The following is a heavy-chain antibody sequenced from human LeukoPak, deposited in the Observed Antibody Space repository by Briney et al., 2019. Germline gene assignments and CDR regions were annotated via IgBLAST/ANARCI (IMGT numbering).Heavy chain of an antibody. Sequence: GASVKVSCKASGYTFTSYYMHWVRQAPGQGLEWMGIINPSGGSTSYAQKFQGRVTMTRDMSTSTVYMELSSLRSEDTAVYYCARVQTPSSGWPNWFDPWGQGTLVTVSS. D-gene: IGHD6-19*01. J-gene: IGHJ5*02. CDR2: INPSGGST. CDR3: ARVQTPSSGWPNWFDP. CDR1: GYTFTSYY. V-gene: IGHV1-46*01.